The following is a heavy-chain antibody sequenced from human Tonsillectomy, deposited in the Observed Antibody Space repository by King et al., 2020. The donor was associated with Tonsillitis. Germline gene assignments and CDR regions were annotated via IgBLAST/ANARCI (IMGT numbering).Heavy chain of an antibody. D-gene: IGHD3-22*01. J-gene: IGHJ4*02. Sequence: VQLVESGAAVKKPGESLKISCKGSGYSFTNYWIGWVRQMPGKGLEWMGIIYPDDSDARYSPSFQGQVTFSADKSISTAYLQWSSLKASATAMYYCGGHAKPSSFDSSGYDYFFDYWGQGTLVTVSS. CDR2: IYPDDSDA. CDR1: GYSFTNYW. V-gene: IGHV5-51*01. CDR3: GGHAKPSSFDSSGYDYFFDY.